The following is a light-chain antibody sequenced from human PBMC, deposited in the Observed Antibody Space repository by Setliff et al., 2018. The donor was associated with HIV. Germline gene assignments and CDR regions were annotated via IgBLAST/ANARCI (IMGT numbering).Light chain of an antibody. CDR1: SSDIGAYNY. V-gene: IGLV2-14*01. Sequence: QSALAQPASVSGSPGQSITISCTGTSSDIGAYNYVSWYQQHPGKAPRLIIYEVSNRPSGVSNRFSGSKSGNTASLTISGLQADDEADYYCGSYTGVITLVIVGGGTK. CDR3: GSYTGVITLVI. CDR2: EVS. J-gene: IGLJ2*01.